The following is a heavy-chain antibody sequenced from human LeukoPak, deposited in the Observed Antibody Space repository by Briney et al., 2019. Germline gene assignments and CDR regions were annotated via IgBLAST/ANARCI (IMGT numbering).Heavy chain of an antibody. Sequence: GGSLRLSCAASGFTFSSYAMSWVRQAPGKGLEWVAVISYDGSNKYYADSVKGRFTISRDNSKNTLYLQMNSLRAEDTAVYYCARVYSSSWYPSFDYWGQGTLVTVSS. D-gene: IGHD6-13*01. CDR1: GFTFSSYA. CDR3: ARVYSSSWYPSFDY. J-gene: IGHJ4*02. CDR2: ISYDGSNK. V-gene: IGHV3-30*04.